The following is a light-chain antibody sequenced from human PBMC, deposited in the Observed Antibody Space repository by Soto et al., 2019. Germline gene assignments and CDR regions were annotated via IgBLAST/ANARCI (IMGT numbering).Light chain of an antibody. CDR1: QSVSSSY. CDR2: GTS. V-gene: IGKV3-20*01. J-gene: IGKJ5*01. Sequence: ELALTQAPGILSLSPGTRASLSCRASQSVSSSYLAWYQQSPGQAPRLLIHGTSSRATGIPDRFSGSGSGTDFTLTVSRLQPKDFAVYYCQQDVRSPITFGQGTRLEIK. CDR3: QQDVRSPIT.